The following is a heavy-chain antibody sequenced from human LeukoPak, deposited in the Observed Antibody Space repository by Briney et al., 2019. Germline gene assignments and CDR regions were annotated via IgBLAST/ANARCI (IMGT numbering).Heavy chain of an antibody. CDR1: GFTFSSNW. J-gene: IGHJ3*02. D-gene: IGHD4-17*01. V-gene: IGHV3-74*01. Sequence: GSPRLSCAASGFTFSSNWMHWIRQTPGKGLVWVSRINRDGTDTSYADSVKGRFTISRDNAKNTLYLQMNSLRAEDTAVYHCARVDYGDYVAAVDIWGQGTMVTVFS. CDR3: ARVDYGDYVAAVDI. CDR2: INRDGTDT.